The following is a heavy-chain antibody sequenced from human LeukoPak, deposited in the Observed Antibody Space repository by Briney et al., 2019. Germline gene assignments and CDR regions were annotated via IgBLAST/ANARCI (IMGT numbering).Heavy chain of an antibody. CDR2: IYTSGST. Sequence: SQTLSLTCTVSGGSISSYYWSWIRQPAGKGLEWIGRIYTSGSTNYNPSLKSRVTMSVDTSKNQFSLKLSSVTAADTAVYYCARVAYYYGSGSYYDFDYWGQGTLVTVSS. CDR3: ARVAYYYGSGSYYDFDY. J-gene: IGHJ4*02. CDR1: GGSISSYY. D-gene: IGHD3-10*01. V-gene: IGHV4-4*07.